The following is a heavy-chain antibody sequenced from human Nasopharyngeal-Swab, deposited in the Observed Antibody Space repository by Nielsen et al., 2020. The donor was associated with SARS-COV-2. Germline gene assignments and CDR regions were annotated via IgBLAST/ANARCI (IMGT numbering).Heavy chain of an antibody. CDR3: ARAGSSWAIYYFDY. CDR2: INTNTGNP. J-gene: IGHJ4*02. D-gene: IGHD6-13*01. CDR1: GYTFTSYA. Sequence: ASVKVSCKASGYTFTSYAMNWERQAPGQGLEWMGWINTNTGNPTYAQGFTGRFVFSLDTSVSTAYLQISSLKAEDTAVYYCARAGSSWAIYYFDYWGQGTLVTVSS. V-gene: IGHV7-4-1*02.